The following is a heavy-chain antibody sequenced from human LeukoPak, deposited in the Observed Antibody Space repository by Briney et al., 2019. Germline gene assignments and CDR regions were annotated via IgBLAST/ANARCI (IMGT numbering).Heavy chain of an antibody. J-gene: IGHJ4*02. CDR3: ARDWQSMVRGVIGYFDY. CDR1: GYTFISYG. CDR2: ISAYNGNT. D-gene: IGHD3-10*01. Sequence: GASVKVSCKASGYTFISYGISWVRQAPGQGLEWRGWISAYNGNTNYAQNLQGRVTLTTDTSTSTAYMELRSLRSDDSAVYYCARDWQSMVRGVIGYFDYWGQGTLVTVSS. V-gene: IGHV1-18*01.